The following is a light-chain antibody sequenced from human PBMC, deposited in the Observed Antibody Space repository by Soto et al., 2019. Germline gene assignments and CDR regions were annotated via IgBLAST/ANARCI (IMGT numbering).Light chain of an antibody. CDR1: QSVSSY. CDR3: QQYNNWPT. CDR2: DTF. J-gene: IGKJ1*01. Sequence: EIVLTQSPATLSLSPGERATLSCRASQSVSSYLAWYQQKPGQAPRLLIYDTFNRATDIPARFSGSGSGADFTLTISSLEPEDFAVYYCQQYNNWPTFGQGTKVDIK. V-gene: IGKV3-11*01.